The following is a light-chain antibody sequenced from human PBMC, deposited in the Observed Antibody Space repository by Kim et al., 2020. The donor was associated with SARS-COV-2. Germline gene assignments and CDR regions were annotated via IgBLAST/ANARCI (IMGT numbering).Light chain of an antibody. J-gene: IGLJ1*01. CDR2: DVS. CDR3: SSYTGSSTYV. V-gene: IGLV2-14*03. Sequence: GQSITISCTGTRNDVGGYNYVSWYQQHPGKAPKLMIYDVSNRPSGVSNRFSGSKSGNTASLTISGLQAEDEADYYCSSYTGSSTYVFGTGTKVTVL. CDR1: RNDVGGYNY.